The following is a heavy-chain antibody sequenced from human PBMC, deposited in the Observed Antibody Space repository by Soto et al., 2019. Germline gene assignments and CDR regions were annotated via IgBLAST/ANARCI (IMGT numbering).Heavy chain of an antibody. CDR3: ARARAPSYFSSTSFYSSGGSVYY. V-gene: IGHV4-34*01. Sequence: QVQLQQWGAGLLKPSETLSLTCAVYGGSFSGYYWSWIRQPPGKGLEGIGEINNSGSTNYNPSLKSRVTISVYTSRNQFSLQLSCVAAAVTAVYYCARARAPSYFSSTSFYSSGGSVYYWGQGTLVTVSS. D-gene: IGHD2-2*01. CDR2: INNSGST. J-gene: IGHJ4*02. CDR1: GGSFSGYY.